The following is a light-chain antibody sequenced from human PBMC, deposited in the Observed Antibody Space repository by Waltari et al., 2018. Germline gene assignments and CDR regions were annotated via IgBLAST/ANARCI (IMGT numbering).Light chain of an antibody. Sequence: QSALTQAASVSGSPGQSITISCTGTSSDVGSSNLVSWYQQHPGKAPKLIISAVTKRPSGVSNRFSGSKSGNTASLTISGLQAEDEADYFCSSYGSINTWLFGGGTKLTVL. CDR1: SSDVGSSNL. CDR3: SSYGSINTWL. CDR2: AVT. J-gene: IGLJ3*02. V-gene: IGLV2-23*02.